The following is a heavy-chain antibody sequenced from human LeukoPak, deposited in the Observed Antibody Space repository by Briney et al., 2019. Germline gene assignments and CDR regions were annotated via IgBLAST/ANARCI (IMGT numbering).Heavy chain of an antibody. J-gene: IGHJ4*02. Sequence: GGSLRLSCAASGFTFSSYWMSWVRQAPGKGLEWVANIKQDGSEKYYLDSVKGRCTISRDNAKNSLYLQMNSLRAEDTAVYYCARDGDIVVVPAPFDYWGQGTLVTVSS. D-gene: IGHD2-2*01. CDR1: GFTFSSYW. CDR3: ARDGDIVVVPAPFDY. CDR2: IKQDGSEK. V-gene: IGHV3-7*01.